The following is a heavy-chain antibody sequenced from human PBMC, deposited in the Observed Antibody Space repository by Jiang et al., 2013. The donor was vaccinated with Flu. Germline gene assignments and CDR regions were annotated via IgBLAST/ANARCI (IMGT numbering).Heavy chain of an antibody. D-gene: IGHD2-15*01. CDR3: ARGFLDCSGGSCYLTIDY. Sequence: GDSVSSNSAAWNWIRQSPSRGLEWLGRTYYRSKWYNDYAVSVKSRITINPDTSKNQFSLQLNSVTPEDTAVYYCARGFLDCSGGSCYLTIDYWGQGTLVTVSS. CDR1: GDSVSSNSAA. CDR2: TYYRSKWYN. J-gene: IGHJ4*02. V-gene: IGHV6-1*01.